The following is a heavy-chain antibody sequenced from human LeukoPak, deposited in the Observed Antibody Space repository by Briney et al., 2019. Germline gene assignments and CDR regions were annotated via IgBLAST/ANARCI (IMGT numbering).Heavy chain of an antibody. CDR1: GGSISSSSYY. V-gene: IGHV4-39*07. J-gene: IGHJ4*02. D-gene: IGHD4-17*01. Sequence: PSETLSLTCTVSGGSISSSSYYWGWIRQPPGKGLEWIGSIYYSGSTYYNPSLKSRVTISVDTSKNQFSLKLTSVTAADTAVYYCARDGGSVTTQFDYWGQGTLVTVSS. CDR3: ARDGGSVTTQFDY. CDR2: IYYSGST.